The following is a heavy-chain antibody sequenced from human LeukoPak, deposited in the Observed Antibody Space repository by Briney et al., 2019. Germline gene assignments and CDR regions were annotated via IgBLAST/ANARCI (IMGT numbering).Heavy chain of an antibody. Sequence: SVKVSCKASGGTFSSYAISWVRQAPGQGLEWMGRIIPILGIANYAQKFQGRVTITADKSTSTAYMELSSLRSEDTAVYYCASTLNDDFDAFDIWGQGTMVTVSS. CDR1: GGTFSSYA. J-gene: IGHJ3*02. V-gene: IGHV1-69*04. D-gene: IGHD4-17*01. CDR3: ASTLNDDFDAFDI. CDR2: IIPILGIA.